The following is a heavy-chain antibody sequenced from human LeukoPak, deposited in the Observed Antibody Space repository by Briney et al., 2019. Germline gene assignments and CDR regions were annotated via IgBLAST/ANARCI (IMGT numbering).Heavy chain of an antibody. V-gene: IGHV1-69*04. Sequence: ASVKVSCKASGYTFTSYGISWVRQAPGQGLEWMGRIIPILGIANYAQKFQGRVTITADKSTSTAYMELSSLRSEDTAVYYCARDRLGYCSSTSCFGFDYWGQGTLVTVSS. CDR2: IIPILGIA. CDR3: ARDRLGYCSSTSCFGFDY. CDR1: GYTFTSYG. J-gene: IGHJ4*02. D-gene: IGHD2-2*01.